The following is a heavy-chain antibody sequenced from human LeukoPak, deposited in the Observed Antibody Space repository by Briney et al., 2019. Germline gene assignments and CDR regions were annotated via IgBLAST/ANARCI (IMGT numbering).Heavy chain of an antibody. CDR3: ARDNYYYGSGSYYNVDWFDP. J-gene: IGHJ5*02. Sequence: SETLSLTCTVSGGSISSYYWSWIRQPPGKGLEWIGYIYYSGSTNYNPSLKSRVTISVDTSKNQFSLKLTSVTAADTAVYYCARDNYYYGSGSYYNVDWFDPWGQGTLVTVSS. V-gene: IGHV4-59*01. D-gene: IGHD3-10*01. CDR1: GGSISSYY. CDR2: IYYSGST.